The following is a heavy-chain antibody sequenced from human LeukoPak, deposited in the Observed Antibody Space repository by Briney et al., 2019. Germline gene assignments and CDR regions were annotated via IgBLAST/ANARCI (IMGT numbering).Heavy chain of an antibody. CDR2: ISSGSGIYI. V-gene: IGHV3-21*01. CDR3: AREYSSSSFDY. CDR1: GFTFSTYS. Sequence: AGSLTLSCVASGFTFSTYSMTWVRQAPGKGLEWVSSISSGSGIYIYYTDSVKSQITTSRDNVKNSLYLQMNSLRAEYTAVYYCAREYSSSSFDYWGQGTLVTVSS. D-gene: IGHD6-6*01. J-gene: IGHJ4*02.